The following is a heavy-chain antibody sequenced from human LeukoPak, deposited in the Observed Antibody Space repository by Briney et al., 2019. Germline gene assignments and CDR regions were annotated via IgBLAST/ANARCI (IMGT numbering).Heavy chain of an antibody. V-gene: IGHV4-4*07. CDR1: GGSISTYY. CDR3: ARYDSSGFRAFDI. J-gene: IGHJ3*02. D-gene: IGHD3-22*01. CDR2: IYTSGST. Sequence: SETLSLTCTVSGGSISTYYWSWIRQPAGKGLEWIGRIYTSGSTNYNPSLKSRVTMSLDTSKNHFSLNLSSVTAADTAVYYCARYDSSGFRAFDIWGQGTMVTVSS.